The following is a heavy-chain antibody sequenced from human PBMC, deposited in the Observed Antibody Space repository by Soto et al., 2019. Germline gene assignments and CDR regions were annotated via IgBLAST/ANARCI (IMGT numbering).Heavy chain of an antibody. J-gene: IGHJ4*02. D-gene: IGHD4-4*01. CDR2: ITGGGSNT. CDR3: AKDSNKYSSSLRGRYFDY. Sequence: LRLSGAASGFPFSSYVMSWVRQAPGKGLEWVSGITGGGSNTFYADSVKGRFTISRDNSKNTLFLQMNSLGAEDTAVYYCAKDSNKYSSSLRGRYFDYWGQGIGVTVSS. V-gene: IGHV3-23*01. CDR1: GFPFSSYV.